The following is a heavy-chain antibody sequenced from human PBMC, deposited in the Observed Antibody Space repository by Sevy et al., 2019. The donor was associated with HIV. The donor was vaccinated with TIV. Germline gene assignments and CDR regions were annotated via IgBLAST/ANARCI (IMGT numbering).Heavy chain of an antibody. V-gene: IGHV1-46*01. CDR2: INPSDGGT. CDR1: GYTITRYY. J-gene: IGHJ4*02. CDR3: ASYTTGLRGDY. Sequence: ASVKVSCKASGYTITRYYMHWVRQAPGQGLEWMGIINPSDGGTTYAQKFQGRVLMTRDTSTSTVYMELSSLRFDDTAVYYCASYTTGLRGDYWGQGTLVTVSS. D-gene: IGHD3-16*01.